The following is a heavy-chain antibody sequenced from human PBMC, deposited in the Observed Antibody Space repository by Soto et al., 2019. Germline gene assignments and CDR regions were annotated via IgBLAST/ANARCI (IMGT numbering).Heavy chain of an antibody. D-gene: IGHD3-3*01. V-gene: IGHV3-48*01. CDR3: VRGGVVTTPGPNFDY. Sequence: EVQLEEPGGGLVQPGGSLRLSCAGSGYPFSSYSMNWVRQAPGKGLEWVSYINSGSSTIYYADSVKGRFTISRDNAKNSLYLQMTTLRAEDTAIYYCVRGGVVTTPGPNFDYWGQGTLVTVSS. CDR1: GYPFSSYS. J-gene: IGHJ4*02. CDR2: INSGSSTI.